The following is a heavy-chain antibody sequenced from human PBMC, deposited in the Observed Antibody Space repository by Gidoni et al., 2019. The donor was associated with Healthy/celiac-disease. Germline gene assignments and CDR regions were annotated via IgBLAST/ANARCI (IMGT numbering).Heavy chain of an antibody. CDR2: IWYDGSNK. D-gene: IGHD3-22*01. V-gene: IGHV3-33*01. CDR1: GFTFSSYG. CDR3: AREGYYDSSGYYDY. Sequence: QVQLVESGGCVVQPGRSLRLSCAASGFTFSSYGMHWVRQAPGKGLEWVAVIWYDGSNKYYANSVKGRFTISRDNSKNTLYLQMNSLRAEDTAVYYCAREGYYDSSGYYDYWGQGTLVTVSS. J-gene: IGHJ4*02.